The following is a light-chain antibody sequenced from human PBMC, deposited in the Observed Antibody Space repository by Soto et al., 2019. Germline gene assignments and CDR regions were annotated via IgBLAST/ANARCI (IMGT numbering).Light chain of an antibody. V-gene: IGKV3-11*01. CDR1: QSVNNY. J-gene: IGKJ3*01. CDR2: DAS. Sequence: PGERPSVSSRASQSVNNYLAWYQQKPGQAPRLLVYDASHRATGIPARFSGSGSGTDFTLTISSLEPEDFAVYYCQQRSKWPLTFGPGAKVNIK. CDR3: QQRSKWPLT.